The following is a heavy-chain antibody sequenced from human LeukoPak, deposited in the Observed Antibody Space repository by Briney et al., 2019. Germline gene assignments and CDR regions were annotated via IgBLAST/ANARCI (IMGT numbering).Heavy chain of an antibody. CDR3: AGEDNSSGYRPFDI. CDR2: MNPNSGNT. D-gene: IGHD3-22*01. V-gene: IGHV1-8*01. Sequence: ASVKVSCKASGYTFTSYDINWVRQATGQGLEWMGWMNPNSGNTGHAQKFQGRVTMTRNTSISTAYMELSSLRSEDTAVYYCAGEDNSSGYRPFDIWGQGTMVTVPS. J-gene: IGHJ3*02. CDR1: GYTFTSYD.